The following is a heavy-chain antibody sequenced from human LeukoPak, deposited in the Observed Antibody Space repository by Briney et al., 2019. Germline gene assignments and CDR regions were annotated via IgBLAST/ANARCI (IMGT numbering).Heavy chain of an antibody. CDR2: ISYDGSNK. Sequence: PGRSLRLSCAASGFTFSSYGMHWVRQAPGKGLEWVAVISYDGSNKYYADSVKGRFTISRDNSKNTLLLQMNSLRAEDTAVYYCARTDDYGDYLLDYWGQGTLVTVSS. CDR1: GFTFSSYG. CDR3: ARTDDYGDYLLDY. D-gene: IGHD4-17*01. V-gene: IGHV3-30*03. J-gene: IGHJ4*02.